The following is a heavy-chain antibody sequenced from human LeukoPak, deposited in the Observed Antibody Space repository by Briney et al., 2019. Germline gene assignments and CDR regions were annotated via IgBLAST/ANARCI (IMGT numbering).Heavy chain of an antibody. D-gene: IGHD1-26*01. Sequence: SETLSLTCTVSGGSISSYYWSWIRQPPGKGLEWIGYIYYSGSTNYNPSLKSRVTIPVDTSKNQFSLELSSVTATDTAVYFCATNRAGTYDRPFDIWGQGTMVTVSS. J-gene: IGHJ3*02. V-gene: IGHV4-59*08. CDR1: GGSISSYY. CDR3: ATNRAGTYDRPFDI. CDR2: IYYSGST.